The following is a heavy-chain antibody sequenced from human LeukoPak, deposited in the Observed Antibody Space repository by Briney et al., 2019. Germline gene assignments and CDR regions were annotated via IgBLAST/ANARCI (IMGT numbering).Heavy chain of an antibody. Sequence: GGFLRLSCAASGFTFSSYSMNWVRQAPGKGLEWVSSISSSSSYIYYADSVKGRFTISRDNAKNSLYLQMNSLRAEGTAVYYCARGAPKNWYFDLWGRGTLVTVSS. CDR2: ISSSSSYI. CDR1: GFTFSSYS. CDR3: ARGAPKNWYFDL. J-gene: IGHJ2*01. V-gene: IGHV3-21*01.